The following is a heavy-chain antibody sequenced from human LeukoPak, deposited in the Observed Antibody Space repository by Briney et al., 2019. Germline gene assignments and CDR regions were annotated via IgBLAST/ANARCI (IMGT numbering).Heavy chain of an antibody. V-gene: IGHV4-61*02. D-gene: IGHD6-19*01. CDR1: GGSISSGSYY. CDR2: IYTSGST. J-gene: IGHJ4*02. Sequence: SETLSLTCTVSGGSISSGSYYWSWIRQPAGKGLEWIGRIYTSGSTNYNPSLKSRVTISVDTSKNQFSLKLSSVTAADTAVYYCAREGGIAVAGTATFDYWGQGTLVTVSS. CDR3: AREGGIAVAGTATFDY.